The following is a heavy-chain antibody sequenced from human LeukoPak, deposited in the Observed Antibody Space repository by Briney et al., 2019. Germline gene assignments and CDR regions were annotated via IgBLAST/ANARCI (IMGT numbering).Heavy chain of an antibody. V-gene: IGHV3-23*01. J-gene: IGHJ4*02. CDR3: AKDARRSSGWYFFDH. Sequence: GGSLRLPCVASGFTFSILAMGGVPQAPGKGLEWVSVISDSGGTTYYADSVKGRFTISRDNSRNTLYLQMNSLRVEDTAVYYCAKDARRSSGWYFFDHWGQGTLVTVSS. D-gene: IGHD6-19*01. CDR2: ISDSGGTT. CDR1: GFTFSILA.